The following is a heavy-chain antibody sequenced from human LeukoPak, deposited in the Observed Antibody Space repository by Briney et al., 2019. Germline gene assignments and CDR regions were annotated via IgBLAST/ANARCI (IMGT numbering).Heavy chain of an antibody. Sequence: QAGGSLRLSCAASGFTFSNFAMAWVRQSPGKGLEWVSGIYAGGGSKYYADSVRGRFTFSRDNARDMVFLQMNSLRGDDTAVYFCAKDLTSGDGKWEFDSWGQGTLVTVA. V-gene: IGHV3-23*01. CDR1: GFTFSNFA. J-gene: IGHJ5*01. CDR2: IYAGGGSK. CDR3: AKDLTSGDGKWEFDS. D-gene: IGHD3-9*01.